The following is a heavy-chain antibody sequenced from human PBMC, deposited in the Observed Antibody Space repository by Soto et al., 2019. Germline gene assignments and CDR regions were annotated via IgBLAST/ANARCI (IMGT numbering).Heavy chain of an antibody. CDR2: IIPIFGTA. J-gene: IGHJ6*02. D-gene: IGHD2-2*01. CDR3: ARDPRGYCSSTSCGPNSHYYYGMDV. CDR1: GGTFSSYA. V-gene: IGHV1-69*13. Sequence: SVNVSCKASGGTFSSYAISWVRQAPGQGLEWMGGIIPIFGTANYAQKFQGRVTITADESTSTAYMELSSLRSEDTAVYYCARDPRGYCSSTSCGPNSHYYYGMDVWGQGTTVTVSS.